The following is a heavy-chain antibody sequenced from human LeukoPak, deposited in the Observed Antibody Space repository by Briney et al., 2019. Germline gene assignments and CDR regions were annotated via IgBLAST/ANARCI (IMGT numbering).Heavy chain of an antibody. D-gene: IGHD3-10*02. CDR2: ISGSSTYI. J-gene: IGHJ6*04. V-gene: IGHV3-21*01. CDR3: AELGITMIGGV. CDR1: GFTFSSYS. Sequence: GGSLRLSCAASGFTFSSYSMNWVRQAPGKGLEWVSSISGSSTYIYYADSVKGRFTISRDNAKNSLYLQMNSLRAEDTAVYYCAELGITMIGGVWGKGTTVTISS.